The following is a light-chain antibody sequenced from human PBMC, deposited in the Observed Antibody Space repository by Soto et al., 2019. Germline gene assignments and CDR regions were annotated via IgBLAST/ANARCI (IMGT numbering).Light chain of an antibody. Sequence: QSVLTQPASVSGSPGQSITISCTGTSSDVGSYNLVSWYQQHPGSAPKLKAPKLLIYEVSKRPSGVSNRFSGSKSGNTASLTISGLQAEDEADYYCCSYAGSSTLLFGGGTKVTVL. CDR3: CSYAGSSTLL. CDR2: EVS. V-gene: IGLV2-23*02. J-gene: IGLJ2*01. CDR1: SSDVGSYNL.